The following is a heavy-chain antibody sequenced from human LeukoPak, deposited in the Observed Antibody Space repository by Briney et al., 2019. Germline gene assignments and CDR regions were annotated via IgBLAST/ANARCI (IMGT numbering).Heavy chain of an antibody. V-gene: IGHV3-33*01. Sequence: PGTSLRLSCAGSGFRFSSHGMHWVRQAPGKGLEWLGHIRYDGSNPDYVDPVKGRFTISRDNSKNTVYLQMNSLRAEDTAVYHCARFVGSDYTGSFDLWGQGTPVTVSS. D-gene: IGHD3-10*01. J-gene: IGHJ4*02. CDR1: GFRFSSHG. CDR2: IRYDGSNP. CDR3: ARFVGSDYTGSFDL.